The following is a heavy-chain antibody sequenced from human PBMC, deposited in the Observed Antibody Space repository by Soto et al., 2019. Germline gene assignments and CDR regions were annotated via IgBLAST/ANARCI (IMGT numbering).Heavy chain of an antibody. CDR3: ARDGSPGAWYFDL. V-gene: IGHV1-3*01. Sequence: ASVKFSCKASGYTFTRHAIHWVRQAPGQRLEWMGWINAGNGNTKYSQKFKGRVSITRDTPASTAYMELSSLRSEDTAVYYCARDGSPGAWYFDLSGRSSLVTVSS. J-gene: IGHJ2*01. D-gene: IGHD2-2*03. CDR2: INAGNGNT. CDR1: GYTFTRHA.